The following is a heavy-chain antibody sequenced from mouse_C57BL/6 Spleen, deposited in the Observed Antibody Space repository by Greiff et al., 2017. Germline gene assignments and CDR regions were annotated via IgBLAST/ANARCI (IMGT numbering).Heavy chain of an antibody. Sequence: EVQLQESGPGLVKPSQSLSLTCSVTGYSITSGYYWNWIRQFPGNKLEWMGYISYDGSNNYNPSLKNRISITRDTSKNQFFLKLNSVTTEDTATYYCARDRALYFDYWGQGTTLTVSS. CDR3: ARDRALYFDY. J-gene: IGHJ2*01. V-gene: IGHV3-6*01. D-gene: IGHD3-1*01. CDR2: ISYDGSN. CDR1: GYSITSGYY.